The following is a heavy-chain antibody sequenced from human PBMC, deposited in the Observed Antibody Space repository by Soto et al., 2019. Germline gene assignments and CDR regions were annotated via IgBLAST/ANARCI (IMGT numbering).Heavy chain of an antibody. J-gene: IGHJ4*02. CDR1: GFTFDENA. V-gene: IGHV3-9*01. Sequence: EVQLVESGGGLVQPGRSLRLSCAASGFTFDENAMHWVRQAPGKGLEWVSGISWGRANTGDADSVKGRFTISRDNDRNSRYLQMNSLRAEDTALYYCAKAPRYNSGWPYFDYWGQGTLVTVSS. D-gene: IGHD6-19*01. CDR3: AKAPRYNSGWPYFDY. CDR2: ISWGRANT.